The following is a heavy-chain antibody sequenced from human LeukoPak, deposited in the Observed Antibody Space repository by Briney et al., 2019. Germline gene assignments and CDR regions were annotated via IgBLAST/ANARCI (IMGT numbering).Heavy chain of an antibody. CDR2: IIPIFGTA. CDR3: VREGDILTGYTLDY. D-gene: IGHD3-9*01. Sequence: APVKVSCKASGGTFSSYAISWVGQAPGQGLEWMGGIIPIFGTANYAQKFQGRVTITADKSTSTAYMELSSLRSEDTAVYYCVREGDILTGYTLDYWGQGTLVTVSS. CDR1: GGTFSSYA. V-gene: IGHV1-69*06. J-gene: IGHJ4*02.